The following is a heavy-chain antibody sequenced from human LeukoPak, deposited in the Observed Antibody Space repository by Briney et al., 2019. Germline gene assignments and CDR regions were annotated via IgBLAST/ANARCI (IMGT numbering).Heavy chain of an antibody. Sequence: PGGSLTLSCAASGFTFSGYSMNWVRQPPGKGLEWVSSISSSSSYIYYADPVKGRFTISRANDNNSMYLQMNSLRGEETAVYRGARDGRGYCSGGSCFDDYWGQGTLVTVSS. J-gene: IGHJ4*02. V-gene: IGHV3-21*01. CDR2: ISSSSSYI. D-gene: IGHD2-15*01. CDR3: ARDGRGYCSGGSCFDDY. CDR1: GFTFSGYS.